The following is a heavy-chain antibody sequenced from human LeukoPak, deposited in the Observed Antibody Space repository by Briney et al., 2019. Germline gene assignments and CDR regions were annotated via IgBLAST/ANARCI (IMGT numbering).Heavy chain of an antibody. D-gene: IGHD3-10*01. V-gene: IGHV1-69*13. CDR2: IIPIFGTA. CDR1: GGTFSSYA. J-gene: IGHJ6*03. CDR3: ARGYYYGSGSYYNHNYYYFFFMDV. Sequence: SVKVSCKASGGTFSSYAISWVRQAPGQEREWMGGIIPIFGTANYAQKFQGRVTITPDESTSTAYMELSSLRSEDTAVYYCARGYYYGSGSYYNHNYYYFFFMDVWGEGTTVTISS.